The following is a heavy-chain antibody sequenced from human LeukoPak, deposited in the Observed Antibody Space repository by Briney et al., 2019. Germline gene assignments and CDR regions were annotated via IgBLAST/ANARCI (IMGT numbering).Heavy chain of an antibody. CDR2: IYPGDSDT. CDR3: ARQSDNYFDS. Sequence: GESLKISCKGSGYSFTSYWIGWVRQMPGKGLEWMGIIYPGDSDTRYSPSFQGQVTISVDKSFTTAYLQLSSLKASDTAMYFCARQSDNYFDSWGQGTLVTVSS. V-gene: IGHV5-51*01. CDR1: GYSFTSYW. J-gene: IGHJ5*01.